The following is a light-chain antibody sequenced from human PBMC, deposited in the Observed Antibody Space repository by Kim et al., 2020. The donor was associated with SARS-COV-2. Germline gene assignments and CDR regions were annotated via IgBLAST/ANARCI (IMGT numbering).Light chain of an antibody. CDR1: QTVLYKSTNKNY. J-gene: IGKJ2*03. Sequence: RATLNCKSSQTVLYKSTNKNYLAWYQQKPGQAPKLLIYWASIRESGVSDRFSGSGSETDFTLTISSLQAEDVAVYYCQQYYSTPPSFGQGTKLEI. V-gene: IGKV4-1*01. CDR3: QQYYSTPPS. CDR2: WAS.